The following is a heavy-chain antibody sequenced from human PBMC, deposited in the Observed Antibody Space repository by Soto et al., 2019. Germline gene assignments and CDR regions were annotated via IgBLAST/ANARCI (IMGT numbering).Heavy chain of an antibody. CDR3: ARHDGAYYDFWRPMMTPYFDY. J-gene: IGHJ4*02. D-gene: IGHD3-3*01. CDR2: IYPGDSDT. CDR1: GYSFTSYW. Sequence: GESLKISCKGSGYSFTSYWIGWVRQMPGKGLEWMGIIYPGDSDTRYSPSFQGQVTISADKSISTAYLQWSSLKASDTAMYYCARHDGAYYDFWRPMMTPYFDYWGQGTLVTVSS. V-gene: IGHV5-51*01.